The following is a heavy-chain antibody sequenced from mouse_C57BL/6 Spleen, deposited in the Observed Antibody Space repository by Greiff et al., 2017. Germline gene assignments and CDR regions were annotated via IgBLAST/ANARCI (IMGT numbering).Heavy chain of an antibody. J-gene: IGHJ4*01. CDR2: IYPGSGNT. D-gene: IGHD2-13*01. V-gene: IGHV1-76*01. Sequence: QVQLQQSGAELVRPGASVKLSCKASGYTFTDYYINWVKQRPGQGLEWIARIYPGSGNTYYNEKFKGKATLTAEKSSSTAYMQLSSLTSEDSAVYFCARVEGLVDYWGQGTSVTVSS. CDR1: GYTFTDYY. CDR3: ARVEGLVDY.